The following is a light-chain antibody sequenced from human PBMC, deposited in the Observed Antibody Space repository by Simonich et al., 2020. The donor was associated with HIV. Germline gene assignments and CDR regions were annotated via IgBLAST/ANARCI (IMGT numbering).Light chain of an antibody. V-gene: IGKV2-28*01. CDR2: LGS. Sequence: DIVMTQSPLSLPVTPGEPASISCRSSQSLLHSNGYIYLDWCLQKPGQAPHLLIYLGSNLASGVPDRFSGSGSGTDFTLKISRVEAEDVAVYYCMQALQTPITFGQGTRLEIK. J-gene: IGKJ5*01. CDR3: MQALQTPIT. CDR1: QSLLHSNGYIY.